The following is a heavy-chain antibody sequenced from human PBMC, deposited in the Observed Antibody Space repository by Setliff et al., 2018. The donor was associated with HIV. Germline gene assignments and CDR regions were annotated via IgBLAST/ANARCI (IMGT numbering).Heavy chain of an antibody. V-gene: IGHV1-69-2*01. CDR3: ATNVWFGESYYYYGMDV. Sequence: ASVKVSCKASKYTFTDYYMHWVQQAPGKGLEWMGRVDPEDDKTIYAEKFQGRVTITADTSTDTAYMELSSLRSEDTAVYYCATNVWFGESYYYYGMDVWGQGTTVTVSS. CDR2: VDPEDDKT. J-gene: IGHJ6*02. D-gene: IGHD3-10*01. CDR1: KYTFTDYY.